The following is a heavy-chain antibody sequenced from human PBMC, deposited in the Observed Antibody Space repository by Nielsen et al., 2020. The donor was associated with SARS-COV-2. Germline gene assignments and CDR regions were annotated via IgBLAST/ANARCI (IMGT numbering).Heavy chain of an antibody. CDR1: GFTFSSYS. D-gene: IGHD6-13*01. J-gene: IGHJ4*02. CDR2: ISSSSSYI. V-gene: IGHV3-21*01. CDR3: ARGLAAAGLDY. Sequence: GESLKISCAASGFTFSSYSMNWVRQAPGKGLEWVSSISSSSSYIYYADSVKGRFTISRDNSKNTLYLQMNSLRAEDTAVYYCARGLAAAGLDYWGQGTLVTVSS.